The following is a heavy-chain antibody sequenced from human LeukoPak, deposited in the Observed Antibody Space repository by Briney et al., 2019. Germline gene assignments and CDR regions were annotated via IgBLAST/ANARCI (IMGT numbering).Heavy chain of an antibody. Sequence: ASVKVSCKISEYSLSDLSIHWVREAPGEGLEWMGGFDAENNKMVYSQRFQSRVTMTEDTSADTAYMELTGLRSEDTAMYFCATDRVYRSSGRSWGFFDYWGQGTLVIVSS. V-gene: IGHV1-24*01. CDR2: FDAENNKM. J-gene: IGHJ4*02. D-gene: IGHD6-19*01. CDR1: EYSLSDLS. CDR3: ATDRVYRSSGRSWGFFDY.